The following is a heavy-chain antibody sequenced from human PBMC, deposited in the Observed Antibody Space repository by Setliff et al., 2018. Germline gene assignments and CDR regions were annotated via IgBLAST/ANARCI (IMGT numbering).Heavy chain of an antibody. CDR1: GGSISSYY. J-gene: IGHJ5*02. D-gene: IGHD4-17*01. Sequence: TSETLSLTCTVSGGSISSYYWSWIRQPPGKGLEWIGYIYYSGSTNYNPSLKSRVTISVDTSKNQFSLKLSSVTAADTAVYYCARGANYGGWFDPWGQGTLVTVSS. CDR2: IYYSGST. V-gene: IGHV4-59*01. CDR3: ARGANYGGWFDP.